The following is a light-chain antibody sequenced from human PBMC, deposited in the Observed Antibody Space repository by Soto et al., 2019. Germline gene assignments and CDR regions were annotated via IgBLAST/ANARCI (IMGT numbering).Light chain of an antibody. CDR1: SSDIGGYNY. V-gene: IGLV2-14*01. J-gene: IGLJ1*01. Sequence: QPVLTQPASVSGSPGQSTTISCTGTSSDIGGYNYVSWYQQLPGEAPKLIIYDVSDRPSGVSTRCSGSKSGNTASLTISGLQAEDEGDYYCSSFTSRHTYVFGTGTKLTVL. CDR2: DVS. CDR3: SSFTSRHTYV.